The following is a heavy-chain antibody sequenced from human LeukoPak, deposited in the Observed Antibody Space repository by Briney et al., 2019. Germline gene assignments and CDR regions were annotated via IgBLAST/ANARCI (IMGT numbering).Heavy chain of an antibody. CDR3: ATDSSGYEPYYYYYYMDV. CDR2: INPSGGST. J-gene: IGHJ6*03. V-gene: IGHV1-46*01. CDR1: GYTFTSYY. D-gene: IGHD5-12*01. Sequence: RASVKVSCKASGYTFTSYYMHWVRQTPGQWLEWMGIINPSGGSTSYAQKFQGRVTMTRDMSTSTVYMELSSLRSEDTAVYYCATDSSGYEPYYYYYYMDVWGKGTTVTVSS.